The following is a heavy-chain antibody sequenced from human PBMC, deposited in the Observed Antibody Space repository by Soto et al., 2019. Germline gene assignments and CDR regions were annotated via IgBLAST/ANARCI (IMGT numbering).Heavy chain of an antibody. D-gene: IGHD3-22*01. CDR2: ISGYNGDT. V-gene: IGHV1-18*01. Sequence: ASLKVSCKASGYSFNIHGITWVRQAPGQGLEWMGWISGYNGDTEYAQKLQGRVTMTRDTSTSTVYMELRSLTSDDTAVYYCARDPSNSSGYYSFDYWGQG. CDR3: ARDPSNSSGYYSFDY. CDR1: GYSFNIHG. J-gene: IGHJ4*02.